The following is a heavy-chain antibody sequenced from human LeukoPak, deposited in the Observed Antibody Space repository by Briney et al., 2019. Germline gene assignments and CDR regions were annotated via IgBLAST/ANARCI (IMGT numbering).Heavy chain of an antibody. J-gene: IGHJ5*02. CDR3: ARGPTGGPLDP. CDR2: IYHSGST. V-gene: IGHV4-59*12. D-gene: IGHD4-17*01. Sequence: SETLSLTCTVSGGPISPYYWSWIRQPPGKGLEWIGYIYHSGSTYYNPSLKSRVTISVDRSKNQFSLKLSSVTAADTAVYYCARGPTGGPLDPWGQGTLVTVSS. CDR1: GGPISPYY.